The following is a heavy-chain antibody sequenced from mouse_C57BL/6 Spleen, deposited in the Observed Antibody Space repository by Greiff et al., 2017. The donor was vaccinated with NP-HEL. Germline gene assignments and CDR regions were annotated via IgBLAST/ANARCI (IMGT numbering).Heavy chain of an antibody. CDR2: INPSNGGT. V-gene: IGHV1-53*01. CDR3: ARWYYGSSYWYFDV. Sequence: QVQLQQPGTELVKPGASVKLSCKASGYTFPSYWMHWVKQRPGQGLEWIGNINPSNGGTNYNEKFKSKATRTVDKSSSTAYMQLSSLTSEDSAVYYCARWYYGSSYWYFDVWGTGTTVTVSS. J-gene: IGHJ1*03. D-gene: IGHD1-1*01. CDR1: GYTFPSYW.